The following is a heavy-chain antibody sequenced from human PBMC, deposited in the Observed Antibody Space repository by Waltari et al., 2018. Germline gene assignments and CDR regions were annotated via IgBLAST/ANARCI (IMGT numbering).Heavy chain of an antibody. CDR3: ATMGGSYQISDY. Sequence: VQVLQSGAEVKKPGASVKVSCKASGYTFTDYSMHWVQQAPGKGLEWMGRVDPEDGETIYAEKFQGRVTITADTSTDTAYMELSSLRSEDTAVYYCATMGGSYQISDYWGQGTLVTVSS. V-gene: IGHV1-69-2*01. D-gene: IGHD1-26*01. CDR2: VDPEDGET. J-gene: IGHJ4*02. CDR1: GYTFTDYS.